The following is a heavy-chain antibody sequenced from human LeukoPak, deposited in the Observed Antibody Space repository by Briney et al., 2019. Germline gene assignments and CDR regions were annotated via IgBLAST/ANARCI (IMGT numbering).Heavy chain of an antibody. Sequence: SETLSLTCTVSGGSISSYYWSWIRQPPGKGLEWIGYIYYSGSTNYNPSLKSRVTISVDTSKNQFSLKLSSVTAADTAMYYCASGVLLGYCSSTSCPHYFDYWGEGTLVTVSS. J-gene: IGHJ4*02. CDR3: ASGVLLGYCSSTSCPHYFDY. V-gene: IGHV4-59*01. CDR2: IYYSGST. CDR1: GGSISSYY. D-gene: IGHD2-2*01.